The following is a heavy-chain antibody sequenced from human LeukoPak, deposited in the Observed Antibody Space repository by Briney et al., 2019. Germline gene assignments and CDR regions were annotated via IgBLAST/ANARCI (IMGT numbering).Heavy chain of an antibody. J-gene: IGHJ1*01. CDR2: IYYSGST. Sequence: TSETLSLTCTVSGGSINSYYWSWIRQPPGKGLEWIGYIYYSGSTNYNPSLKSRVTISVDTSKNQFSLKLSSVTAADTAVYYCATGYSSSWAFFQHWGQGTLVTVSS. V-gene: IGHV4-59*01. D-gene: IGHD6-13*01. CDR1: GGSINSYY. CDR3: ATGYSSSWAFFQH.